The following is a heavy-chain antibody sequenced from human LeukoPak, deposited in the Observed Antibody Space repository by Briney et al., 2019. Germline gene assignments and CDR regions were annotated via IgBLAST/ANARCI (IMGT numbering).Heavy chain of an antibody. CDR2: ISSSSSTI. V-gene: IGHV3-48*04. J-gene: IGHJ5*02. D-gene: IGHD6-13*01. CDR3: ARVGKAADKYNWFDP. Sequence: PGGSLRLSCAASGFTFSSYSMNWVRQAPGKGLEWVSYISSSSSTIYYADSVKGRFTNSRGNAKNSLYLQMNSLRAEDTAVYYCARVGKAADKYNWFDPWGQGTLVTVSS. CDR1: GFTFSSYS.